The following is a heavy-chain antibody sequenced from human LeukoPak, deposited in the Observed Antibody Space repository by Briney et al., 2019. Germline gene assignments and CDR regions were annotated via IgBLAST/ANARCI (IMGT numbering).Heavy chain of an antibody. Sequence: PGRSLRLSYAASGFTFSSFGMHWVRQAPGKGPEWMAVVSYDGSKKFYGDSVKGRFTISRDNSKNTVYLQMNSLRAEDTAVYYCAKERSTTTWYDHWGQGILVTVSS. V-gene: IGHV3-30*18. CDR2: VSYDGSKK. CDR3: AKERSTTTWYDH. J-gene: IGHJ4*02. D-gene: IGHD2-2*01. CDR1: GFTFSSFG.